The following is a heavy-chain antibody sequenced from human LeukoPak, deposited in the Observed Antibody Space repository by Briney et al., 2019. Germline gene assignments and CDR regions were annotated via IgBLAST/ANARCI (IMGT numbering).Heavy chain of an antibody. D-gene: IGHD2-15*01. CDR1: GFTFSSYS. V-gene: IGHV3-21*01. J-gene: IGHJ4*02. CDR2: ISSSSSYI. CDR3: ARDGPYCSGGSCYSYYFDY. Sequence: PGGSLRLSCAASGFTFSSYSMNWVRQAPGKGLEWVSSISSSSSYIYYADSVKGRFTISRDNAKNSLYLQMNSLRAEDTAVYYCARDGPYCSGGSCYSYYFDYWGQGTLVTASS.